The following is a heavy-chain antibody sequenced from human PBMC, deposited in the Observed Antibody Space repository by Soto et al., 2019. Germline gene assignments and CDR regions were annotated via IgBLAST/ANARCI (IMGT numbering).Heavy chain of an antibody. D-gene: IGHD2-2*01. Sequence: ASVKVSCKASGYTFTSYGISWVRQAPGQGLEWMGWIIANNDNTNYAQKLQGRVTITTDESKSTAYMELSSLRSEDTAVYYCARSQGSSTSLEIYYYYYYGMDVWGQGTTVTVSS. CDR1: GYTFTSYG. V-gene: IGHV1-18*01. J-gene: IGHJ6*02. CDR2: IIANNDNT. CDR3: ARSQGSSTSLEIYYYYYYGMDV.